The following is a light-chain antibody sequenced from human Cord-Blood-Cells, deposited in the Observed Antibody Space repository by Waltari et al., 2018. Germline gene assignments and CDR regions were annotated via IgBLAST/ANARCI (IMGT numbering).Light chain of an antibody. CDR3: QQYGSSPLT. J-gene: IGKJ4*01. V-gene: IGKV3-20*01. CDR1: QSVSSSY. Sequence: EIVLTQSPGTLSLPPGEIATLSCRASQSVSSSYLAWYQQKPGQAPRLLIYGASSRATGIPDRFSGSGSGTDFTLTISRLEPEDFAVYYCQQYGSSPLTFGGGTKVEIK. CDR2: GAS.